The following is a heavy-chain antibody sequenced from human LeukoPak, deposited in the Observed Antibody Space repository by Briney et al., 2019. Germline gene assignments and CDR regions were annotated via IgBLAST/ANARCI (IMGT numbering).Heavy chain of an antibody. CDR2: IYPGDSDT. Sequence: GESLKISCKGSGYSFTSYWIGWVRQMPGKGLEWMGIIYPGDSDTRYSPSFQGQVTISADKSISTAYLQWSSLKASDTAMYYCARQSTMVRGVILWFDPWGQGTLVTVSS. CDR3: ARQSTMVRGVILWFDP. D-gene: IGHD3-10*01. V-gene: IGHV5-51*01. J-gene: IGHJ5*02. CDR1: GYSFTSYW.